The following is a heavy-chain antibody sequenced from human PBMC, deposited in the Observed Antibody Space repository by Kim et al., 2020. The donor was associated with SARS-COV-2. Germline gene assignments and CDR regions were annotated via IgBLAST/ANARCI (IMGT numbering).Heavy chain of an antibody. CDR1: GYSISSGYY. Sequence: SETLSLTCTVSGYSISSGYYWGWIRQPPGKGLEWIGSIYHSGSTYYNPSLKSRVTISVDTSKNQFSLKLSSVTAADTAVYYCARDLFFGQQRGAFDIWG. V-gene: IGHV4-38-2*02. CDR3: ARDLFFGQQRGAFDI. CDR2: IYHSGST. D-gene: IGHD6-13*01. J-gene: IGHJ3*02.